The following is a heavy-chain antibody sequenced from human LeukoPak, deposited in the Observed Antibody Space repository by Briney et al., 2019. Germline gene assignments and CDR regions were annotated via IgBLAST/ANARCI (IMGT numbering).Heavy chain of an antibody. Sequence: ASVKVSCKASGGTFSSYAISWVRQAPGQGLEWMGGIIPIFGTANYAQKFQGRVTITADESTSTAYMELSSLRSEDTAVYYCASKYQLLCDYYYYYMDVWGKGTTVTVSS. CDR3: ASKYQLLCDYYYYYMDV. CDR2: IIPIFGTA. D-gene: IGHD2-2*01. V-gene: IGHV1-69*13. CDR1: GGTFSSYA. J-gene: IGHJ6*03.